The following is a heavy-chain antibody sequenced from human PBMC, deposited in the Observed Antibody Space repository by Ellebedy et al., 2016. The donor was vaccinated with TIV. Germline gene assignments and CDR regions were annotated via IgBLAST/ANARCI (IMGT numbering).Heavy chain of an antibody. D-gene: IGHD3-16*01. V-gene: IGHV3-23*01. CDR2: ISGSGGST. J-gene: IGHJ4*02. CDR3: AKDLGGVGDY. CDR1: GFIFSSYA. Sequence: GESLKISXAASGFIFSSYAMSWVRQAPGKGLEWVSAISGSGGSTYYADSVKGRFTISRDNSKNTLYVQMNSLRAEDTAVYYCAKDLGGVGDYWGQGTLVTVSS.